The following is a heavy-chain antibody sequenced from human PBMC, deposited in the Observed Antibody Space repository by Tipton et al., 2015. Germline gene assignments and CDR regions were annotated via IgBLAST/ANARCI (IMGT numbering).Heavy chain of an antibody. CDR1: GFTFSGYS. J-gene: IGHJ4*03. CDR3: ARSRAFDY. CDR2: ISSRSTTI. V-gene: IGHV3-48*02. Sequence: SLRLSCAASGFTFSGYSVNWVRQAPGRGLEWVAYISSRSTTIYYADSVKGRFTISRDNAQKSLFLQMNSLRDEDTAVYYCARSRAFDYWGQGTTVTVSS.